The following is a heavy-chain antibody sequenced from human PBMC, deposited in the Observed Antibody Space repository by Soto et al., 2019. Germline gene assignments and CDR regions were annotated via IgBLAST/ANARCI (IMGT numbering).Heavy chain of an antibody. CDR2: IFSNDEK. V-gene: IGHV2-26*01. J-gene: IGHJ5*02. Sequence: QVTLKESGPVLVKPTETLTLTCTVSGFSLSNARMGVSWIRQPPGKALEWLAHIFSNDEKSYSTSLKSRLTIXHXTFXSQAVLTMTNMDPRDTATYYCARQIAVAGTRWFDPWGQGSLVTVSS. CDR1: GFSLSNARMG. CDR3: ARQIAVAGTRWFDP. D-gene: IGHD6-19*01.